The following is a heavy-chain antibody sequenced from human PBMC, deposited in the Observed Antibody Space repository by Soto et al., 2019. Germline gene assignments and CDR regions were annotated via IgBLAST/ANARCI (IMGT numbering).Heavy chain of an antibody. Sequence: SLRLSCAATGFTFSSYAMSWVRQAPGKGLEWVSAISGSGGSTYYADSVKGRFTISRDNSKNTLYLQMNSLRAEDTAVYYCAKYSSGWWNWFDPWGQGTLVTVSS. CDR1: GFTFSSYA. J-gene: IGHJ5*02. CDR2: ISGSGGST. D-gene: IGHD6-19*01. V-gene: IGHV3-23*01. CDR3: AKYSSGWWNWFDP.